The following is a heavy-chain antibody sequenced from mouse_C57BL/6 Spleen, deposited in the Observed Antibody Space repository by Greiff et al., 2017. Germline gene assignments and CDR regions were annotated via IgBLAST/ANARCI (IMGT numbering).Heavy chain of an antibody. D-gene: IGHD2-4*01. Sequence: VQLQQSGAELVKPGASVKMSCKASGYTFTTYPIEWMKQNHGKSLEWIGNFHPYNDDTKYNEKFKVKATLTVEKSYSTVYLELSRLTSDDSAVYYCARGDYDDAWFAYWGQGTLVTVSA. V-gene: IGHV1-47*01. CDR2: FHPYNDDT. J-gene: IGHJ3*01. CDR3: ARGDYDDAWFAY. CDR1: GYTFTTYP.